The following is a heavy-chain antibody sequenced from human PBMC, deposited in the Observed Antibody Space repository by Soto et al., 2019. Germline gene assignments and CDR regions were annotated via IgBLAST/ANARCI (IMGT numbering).Heavy chain of an antibody. CDR3: ARRVPLPPSVL. V-gene: IGHV4-34*01. CDR1: GGSFSGYY. CDR2: INHRGST. Sequence: QVQLHEWGAGLLKPSETLSLSCIVDGGSFSGYYWNWIRQPPGKGLEWLGEINHRGSTSYNPSRKSRVSISVDTPTKQFSLPATSVSAADTAIFDCARRVPLPPSVLWGRGTLVPV. J-gene: IGHJ2*01.